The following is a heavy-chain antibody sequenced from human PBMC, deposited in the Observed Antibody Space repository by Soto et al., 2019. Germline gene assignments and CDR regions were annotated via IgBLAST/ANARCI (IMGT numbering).Heavy chain of an antibody. D-gene: IGHD6-13*01. CDR3: ARGNLREAAVDTYYFDS. Sequence: SETLSLTCTVSGGPISSYYWSWIRQPPGKGLEWIGYIYYSASTNYNPSRKSRVTISVDTPKNQFSLKLSSVTAADTAVYYCARGNLREAAVDTYYFDSGGQGTLVTVSS. CDR1: GGPISSYY. CDR2: IYYSAST. V-gene: IGHV4-59*01. J-gene: IGHJ4*02.